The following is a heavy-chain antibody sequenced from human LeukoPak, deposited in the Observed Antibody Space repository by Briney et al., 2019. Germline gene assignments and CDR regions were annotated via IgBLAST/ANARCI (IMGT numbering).Heavy chain of an antibody. CDR3: ARASSTSSFDP. D-gene: IGHD2-2*01. V-gene: IGHV4-31*02. Sequence: TWVRQYPGKGLEWIGYIYSSGSTYYNPSLKSRVTISVDTSKNQFSLNLSSVTAADTAVYYRARASSTSSFDPWGQGTLVTVSS. CDR2: IYSSGST. J-gene: IGHJ5*02.